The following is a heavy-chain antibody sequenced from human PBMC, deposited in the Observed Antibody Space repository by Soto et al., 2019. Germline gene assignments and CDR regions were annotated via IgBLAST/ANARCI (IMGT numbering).Heavy chain of an antibody. J-gene: IGHJ4*02. V-gene: IGHV3-21*01. Sequence: EVQLVESGGGLVKPGGSLRLSCAASGFTFSSYSMNWVRQAPGKGLEWVSSISSSSSYIYYADSVKGRFTISRDNAKNSLYLQMNSLRAEATAVYYCARSLDGIAVAGTLGYWGQGTLVTVSS. CDR1: GFTFSSYS. CDR2: ISSSSSYI. CDR3: ARSLDGIAVAGTLGY. D-gene: IGHD6-19*01.